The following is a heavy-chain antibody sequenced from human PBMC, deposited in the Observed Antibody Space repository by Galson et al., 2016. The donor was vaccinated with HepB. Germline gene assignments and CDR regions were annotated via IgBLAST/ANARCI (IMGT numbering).Heavy chain of an antibody. J-gene: IGHJ4*02. D-gene: IGHD3-16*01. V-gene: IGHV4-30-4*01. CDR1: GGSISSGDYY. CDR2: IYYSGST. CDR3: ARGSAFGGVDN. Sequence: LSLTCTVSGGSISSGDYYWSWIRQPPGKGLEWIGYIYYSGSTYHSPSLKSRVTISVDTSKNQFSLKLNSVTAADTAVYYCARGSAFGGVDNWGQGTLVAVSS.